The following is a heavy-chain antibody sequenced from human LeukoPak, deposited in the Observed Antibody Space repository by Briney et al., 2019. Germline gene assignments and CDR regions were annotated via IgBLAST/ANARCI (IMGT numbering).Heavy chain of an antibody. CDR2: INPNSGGT. CDR1: GYTFTGYY. Sequence: EASVKVSCKASGYTFTGYYMHWVRQAPGQGLEWMGWINPNSGGTNYAQKFQGRVTMTRDTSISTAYMGLSRLRSDGTAVYYCAREDSSGWYPYKYWGQGTLVTVSS. CDR3: AREDSSGWYPYKY. J-gene: IGHJ4*02. V-gene: IGHV1-2*02. D-gene: IGHD6-19*01.